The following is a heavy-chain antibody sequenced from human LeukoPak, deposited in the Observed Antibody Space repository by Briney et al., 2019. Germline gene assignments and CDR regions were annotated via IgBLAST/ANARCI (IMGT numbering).Heavy chain of an antibody. V-gene: IGHV7-4-1*02. D-gene: IGHD5-12*01. CDR1: GYTFTSYA. CDR2: INTNTGNP. J-gene: IGHJ4*02. CDR3: ARGYSGYDLWGFDY. Sequence: ASVKVSCKASGYTFTSYAMNWVRQAPGQGLEWMGWINTNTGNPTYAQGFTGRFVVSLDTSVSTAYLQISSLKAEDTAVYYCARGYSGYDLWGFDYWGQGTLVTVSS.